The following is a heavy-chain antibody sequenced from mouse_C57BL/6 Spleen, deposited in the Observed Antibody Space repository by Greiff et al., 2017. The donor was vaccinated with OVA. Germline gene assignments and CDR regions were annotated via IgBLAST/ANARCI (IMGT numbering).Heavy chain of an antibody. J-gene: IGHJ3*01. CDR3: ARPIYDGYQAWFAY. CDR1: GYTFTDYN. V-gene: IGHV1-18*01. D-gene: IGHD2-3*01. CDR2: INPNNGGT. Sequence: EVQVVESGPELVKPGASVKIPCKASGYTFTDYNMDWVKQSHGKSLEWIGDINPNNGGTIYNQKFKGKATLTVDKSSSTAYMELRSLTSEDTADYYCARPIYDGYQAWFAYWGQGTLVTVSA.